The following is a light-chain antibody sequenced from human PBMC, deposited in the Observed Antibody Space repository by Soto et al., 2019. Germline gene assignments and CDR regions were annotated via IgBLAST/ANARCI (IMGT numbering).Light chain of an antibody. CDR3: QQYASSLIT. CDR1: QSIRSTY. J-gene: IGKJ5*01. CDR2: GPS. Sequence: EIVLTQSPGTLSLSPGERATLSCRASQSIRSTYLSWYQQKPGQAPRLLIYGPSRRATGIPDRFSGSGSGTDFTLTIRRLEPEDFAVYYCQQYASSLITFGQGTRLEI. V-gene: IGKV3-20*01.